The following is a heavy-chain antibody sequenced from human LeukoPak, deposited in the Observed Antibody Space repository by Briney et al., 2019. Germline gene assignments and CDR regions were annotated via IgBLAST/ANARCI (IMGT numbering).Heavy chain of an antibody. V-gene: IGHV4-30-4*08. CDR3: ARECPTLSASRITMIVDAFDI. CDR1: GGSISSGDYY. Sequence: RASETLSLTCTVSGGSISSGDYYWSWIRQPPGKGLEWIGYIYYSGSTYYNPSLKSRVTISVDTSKNQFSLKLSSVTAADTAVYYCARECPTLSASRITMIVDAFDIWGQGTMVTVSS. D-gene: IGHD3-22*01. J-gene: IGHJ3*02. CDR2: IYYSGST.